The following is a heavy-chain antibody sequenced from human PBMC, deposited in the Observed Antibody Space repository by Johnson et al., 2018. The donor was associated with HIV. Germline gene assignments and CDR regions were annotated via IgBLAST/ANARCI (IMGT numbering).Heavy chain of an antibody. Sequence: EMQLVESGGGVVQPGGSLRLSCAASGFTVSSNYMSWVRQAPGKGLEWVSVIYSGGSTYYVDSVKGRFTISRDNSKNTLYLQMNSLRAEDTAVYYCAREYDAFDIWGQGTMVTVSS. CDR3: AREYDAFDI. CDR1: GFTVSSNY. J-gene: IGHJ3*02. D-gene: IGHD3-10*01. CDR2: IYSGGST. V-gene: IGHV3-66*02.